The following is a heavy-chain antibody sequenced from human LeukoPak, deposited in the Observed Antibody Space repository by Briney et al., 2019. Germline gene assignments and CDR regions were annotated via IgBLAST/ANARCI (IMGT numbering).Heavy chain of an antibody. Sequence: SETLSLTCTVSGGSISSYYWSWIRQPPGKGLEWIGHIYYSGSTNYNPSLKSRVTISVDTSKNQFSLKLSSVTAADTAVYYCARAPFDYDFWIGSSRYYGMDVWGQGTTVTVSS. CDR2: IYYSGST. V-gene: IGHV4-59*01. D-gene: IGHD3-3*01. J-gene: IGHJ6*02. CDR1: GGSISSYY. CDR3: ARAPFDYDFWIGSSRYYGMDV.